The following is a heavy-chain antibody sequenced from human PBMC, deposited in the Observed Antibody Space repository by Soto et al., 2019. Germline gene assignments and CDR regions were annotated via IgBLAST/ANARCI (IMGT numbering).Heavy chain of an antibody. J-gene: IGHJ5*02. V-gene: IGHV2-5*02. CDR2: IYWDDDK. CDR3: AHRQWLVTNWFDP. CDR1: GFSLSTSGVG. D-gene: IGHD6-19*01. Sequence: QITLKESGPTLVKPTQTLTLTCTFSGFSLSTSGVGVGWIRQPPGKALEWLALIYWDDDKRYSPSLKSRLTITTHTSKDQVVLTMTNIDPVDTAPYYGAHRQWLVTNWFDPWGQGTLDPVST.